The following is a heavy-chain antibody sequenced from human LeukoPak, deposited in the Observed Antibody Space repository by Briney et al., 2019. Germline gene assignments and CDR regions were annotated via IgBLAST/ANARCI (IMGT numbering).Heavy chain of an antibody. D-gene: IGHD2-2*01. CDR3: ARCTPAGGRWVPLYYYYYMDV. J-gene: IGHJ6*03. CDR1: GYTFTSYG. V-gene: IGHV1-18*01. Sequence: ASVKVSCKASGYTFTSYGISWVRQAPGQGLEWMGWISAYNGNTNYAQKLQGRVTMTTDTSTSTAYMELRSLRSDDTAVYYCARCTPAGGRWVPLYYYYYMDVWGKGTTVTVSS. CDR2: ISAYNGNT.